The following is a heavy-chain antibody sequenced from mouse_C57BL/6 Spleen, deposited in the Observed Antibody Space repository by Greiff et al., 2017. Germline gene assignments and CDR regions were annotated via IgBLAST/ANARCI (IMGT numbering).Heavy chain of an antibody. CDR2: IYPGDGDT. CDR3: AREDPGSSWFAY. D-gene: IGHD1-1*01. CDR1: GYAFSSYW. J-gene: IGHJ3*01. Sequence: QVQLKQSGAELVKPGASVKISCKASGYAFSSYWMNWVKQRPGKGLEWIGQIYPGDGDTNYNGKFKGKATLTADKSSSTAYMQLSSLTSEDSAVYFWAREDPGSSWFAYWGQGTLVTVSA. V-gene: IGHV1-80*01.